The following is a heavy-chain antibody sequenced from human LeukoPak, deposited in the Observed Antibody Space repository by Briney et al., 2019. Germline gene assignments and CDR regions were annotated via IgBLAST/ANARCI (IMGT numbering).Heavy chain of an antibody. CDR3: ASDGGSDWAFDI. D-gene: IGHD3-10*01. CDR1: GFTFSDYT. V-gene: IGHV3-33*01. Sequence: GGSLRLSCAASGFTFSDYTIHWVRQAPGKGLEWVAVIWYDGSNKYYADSVKGRFTISRDNSKNTVYLQMNSLRVEDTAVYYCASDGGSDWAFDIWGQGTMVTVSS. CDR2: IWYDGSNK. J-gene: IGHJ3*02.